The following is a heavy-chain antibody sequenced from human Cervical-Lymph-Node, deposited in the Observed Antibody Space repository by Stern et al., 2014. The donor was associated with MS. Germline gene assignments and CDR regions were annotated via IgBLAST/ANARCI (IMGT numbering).Heavy chain of an antibody. CDR2: IWYDGSNK. CDR1: GFTFRNYA. CDR3: ARDRLYSSGWTYFDY. V-gene: IGHV3-30*04. Sequence: QVQLVQSGGGVVQPGRSLRLSCAASGFTFRNYAMHWVRQAPGKGLEWVAVIWYDGSNKYYADSVKGRLTISRDNSKNTLYLQMNSLRAEDTAVYYCARDRLYSSGWTYFDYWGQGTLVTVSS. J-gene: IGHJ4*02. D-gene: IGHD6-19*01.